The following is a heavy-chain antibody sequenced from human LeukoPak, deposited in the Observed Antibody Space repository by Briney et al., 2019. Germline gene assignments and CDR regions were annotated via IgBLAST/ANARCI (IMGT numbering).Heavy chain of an antibody. CDR1: GFTFSSYE. D-gene: IGHD3-16*01. J-gene: IGHJ4*02. CDR2: INSVGNTI. Sequence: PGGSLRLSCATSGFTFSSYEMNWIRQAPGKGLEWISYINSVGNTIYYADSVRGRSTISRDNAKNSLYLQMNSLRAEDTAVYYCARDPFPHDYGDFWGQGTLVTVSS. V-gene: IGHV3-48*03. CDR3: ARDPFPHDYGDF.